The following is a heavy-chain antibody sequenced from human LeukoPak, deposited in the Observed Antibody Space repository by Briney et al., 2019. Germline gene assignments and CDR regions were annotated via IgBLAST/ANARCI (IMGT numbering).Heavy chain of an antibody. J-gene: IGHJ4*02. Sequence: GGSLRLSCAASGFTFSSYAMSWVRQAPGKGLEWVSAISGSGGSTYYADSVKGRFTISRDNSKNTLYLQMNSLRAEDTAVYYCARLKSNPWLQRPDFDFDYWGQGTLVTVSS. V-gene: IGHV3-23*01. CDR1: GFTFSSYA. D-gene: IGHD5-18*01. CDR3: ARLKSNPWLQRPDFDFDY. CDR2: ISGSGGST.